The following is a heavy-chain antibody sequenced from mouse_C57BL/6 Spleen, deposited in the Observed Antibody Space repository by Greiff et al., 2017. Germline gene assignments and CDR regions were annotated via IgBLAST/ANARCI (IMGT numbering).Heavy chain of an antibody. CDR1: GYTFTSYW. CDR2: IHPNSGST. J-gene: IGHJ4*01. CDR3: ARPQFITTVVEDD. Sequence: QVQLQQPGAELVKPGASVKLSCKASGYTFTSYWMHWVKQRPGQGLEWIGMIHPNSGSTNYNEKFKSKATLTVDKSSSTAYMQLSSLTSEDSAVYYCARPQFITTVVEDDWGQGTSVTVSS. D-gene: IGHD1-1*01. V-gene: IGHV1-64*01.